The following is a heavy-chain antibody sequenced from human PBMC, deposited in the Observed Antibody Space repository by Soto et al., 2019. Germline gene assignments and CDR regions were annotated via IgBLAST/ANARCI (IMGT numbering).Heavy chain of an antibody. V-gene: IGHV6-1*01. CDR3: ARGVAGSGFDL. CDR1: GDIVSSNTAA. D-gene: IGHD2-15*01. Sequence: SQNLSLTCAISGDIVSSNTAAWNWVRSSPSRGLEWLGRTYYRSNWRHDYAVSVKSRITVNPDTSKNHFSLQLNSVTTDDTAVYYCARGVAGSGFDLWGQGT. J-gene: IGHJ1*01. CDR2: TYYRSNWRH.